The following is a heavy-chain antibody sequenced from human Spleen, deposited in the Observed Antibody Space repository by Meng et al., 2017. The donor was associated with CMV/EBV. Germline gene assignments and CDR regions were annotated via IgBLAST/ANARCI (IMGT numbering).Heavy chain of an antibody. CDR3: ARMTRMAGFDY. D-gene: IGHD4-11*01. CDR2: IYHSGST. Sequence: SETLSLTCTVSGYSISSGYYWGWIRQPPGKGLEWIGSIYHSGSTYYNPSLKSRVTISVDTSKNQFSLKLSSVTATDTAVYYCARMTRMAGFDYWGQGTLVTVSS. CDR1: GYSISSGYY. V-gene: IGHV4-38-2*02. J-gene: IGHJ4*02.